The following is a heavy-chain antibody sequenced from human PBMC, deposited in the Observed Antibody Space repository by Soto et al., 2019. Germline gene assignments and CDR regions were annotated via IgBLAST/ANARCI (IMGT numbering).Heavy chain of an antibody. J-gene: IGHJ6*02. CDR3: PIVDNYLTPPPQHV. Sequence: QVQLVQSGDEVRKPGSSVKVSCKASGYIFVNYGIAWVRQAPGQGLEWMGWISPYSGNTHYASKVQGRLTMTTDTSTRPTYLEMGSLPSDDTAVYYCPIVDNYLTPPPQHVWGQATTDTVS. CDR2: ISPYSGNT. V-gene: IGHV1-18*01. D-gene: IGHD2-21*01. CDR1: GYIFVNYG.